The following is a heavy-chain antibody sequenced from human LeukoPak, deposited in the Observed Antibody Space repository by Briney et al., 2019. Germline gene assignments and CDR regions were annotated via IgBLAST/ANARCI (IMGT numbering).Heavy chain of an antibody. CDR2: ISGSGGST. CDR3: AKVGPIVVVPAANFDY. Sequence: GGSLRLSCAAPGFTFSSYAMSWVRQAPGKGLEWVSAISGSGGSTYYADSVKGRFTISRDNSKNTLYLQMNSLRAEDTAVYYCAKVGPIVVVPAANFDYWGQGTLVTVSS. J-gene: IGHJ4*02. D-gene: IGHD2-2*01. V-gene: IGHV3-23*01. CDR1: GFTFSSYA.